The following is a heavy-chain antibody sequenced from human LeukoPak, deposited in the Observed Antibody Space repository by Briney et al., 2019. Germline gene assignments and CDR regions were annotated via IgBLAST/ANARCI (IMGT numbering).Heavy chain of an antibody. Sequence: GGSLRLSCAGYGFTFSSFSLNWVRQAPGKGLEWVSYISSSGSTIDYADSVKGRFTISRDNAKNSLYLQMNSLRADDTAVYYCARLRGYSYGYADYWGQGTLVTVSS. CDR2: ISSSGSTI. V-gene: IGHV3-48*04. CDR3: ARLRGYSYGYADY. J-gene: IGHJ4*02. D-gene: IGHD5-18*01. CDR1: GFTFSSFS.